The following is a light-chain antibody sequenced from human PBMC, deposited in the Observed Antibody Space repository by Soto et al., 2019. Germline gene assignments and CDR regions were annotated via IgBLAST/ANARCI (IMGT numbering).Light chain of an antibody. CDR3: QQYNTYYT. CDR1: QSISSW. V-gene: IGKV1-5*03. Sequence: DIQMTQSPSTLSASVGDRVTITCRASQSISSWLAWYQQKPGKAPKLLIYKASSLESGVPSRFRGSGSGTEFTLTISSLQTDDFATDYGQQYNTYYTYGQGTKVVIK. CDR2: KAS. J-gene: IGKJ2*01.